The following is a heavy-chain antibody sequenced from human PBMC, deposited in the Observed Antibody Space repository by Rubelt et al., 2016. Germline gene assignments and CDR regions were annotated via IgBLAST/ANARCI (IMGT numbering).Heavy chain of an antibody. D-gene: IGHD2-2*01. CDR1: GYTFTSYA. CDR2: MNPNSGGT. Sequence: QVQLVQSGSELKKPGASVKVSCKASGYTFTSYAMNWVRQAPGQGLEWMGWMNPNSGGTNYAQKFQGRVTMTRDTSISTAYMELSRLRSDDTAVYYCARSVVPAAIWHYYYYMDVWGKGTTVTVSS. CDR3: ARSVVPAAIWHYYYYMDV. V-gene: IGHV1-2*02. J-gene: IGHJ6*03.